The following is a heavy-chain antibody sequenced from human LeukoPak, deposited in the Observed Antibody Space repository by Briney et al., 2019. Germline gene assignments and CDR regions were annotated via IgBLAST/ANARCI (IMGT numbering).Heavy chain of an antibody. CDR3: ARELQLWLGVDY. V-gene: IGHV3-21*01. J-gene: IGHJ4*02. CDR1: GFNFFSYT. D-gene: IGHD5-18*01. CDR2: ISSSSSYI. Sequence: PGGSLRLSCAASGFNFFSYTMNWVRQAPGKGLEWVSSISSSSSYIYYADSVKGRFTIPRDNAKNSLYLQMNSLRAEDTAVYYCARELQLWLGVDYWGQGTLVTVSS.